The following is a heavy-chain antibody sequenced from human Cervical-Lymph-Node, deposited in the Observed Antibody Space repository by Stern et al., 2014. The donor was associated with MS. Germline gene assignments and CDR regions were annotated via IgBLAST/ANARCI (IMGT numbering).Heavy chain of an antibody. CDR1: GGSISSYY. D-gene: IGHD6-13*01. V-gene: IGHV4-59*01. Sequence: QVQLQESGPGLVKPSETLSLTCTVSGGSISSYYWSWIRQPPGKGLEWIGYIYYSGSTNYNPSHNSRVTISVDTSKNQFSLKLSSVTAADTAVYFCARLSSSWYGTDYWGQGTLVTVSS. J-gene: IGHJ4*02. CDR3: ARLSSSWYGTDY. CDR2: IYYSGST.